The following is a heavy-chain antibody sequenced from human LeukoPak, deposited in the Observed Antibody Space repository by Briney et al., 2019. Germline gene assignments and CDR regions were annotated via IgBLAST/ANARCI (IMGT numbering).Heavy chain of an antibody. Sequence: SQTLSLTCTVSGGSISSGGYYWSWIRQHPGKGLEWIGYIYYSGSTYYNPSLKSRITISVDTSKNQFSLKLSSVTAADTAVYYCARAIMITFGGVIVNLLPSWYFDYWGQGTLVTVSS. V-gene: IGHV4-31*03. J-gene: IGHJ4*02. CDR2: IYYSGST. CDR3: ARAIMITFGGVIVNLLPSWYFDY. D-gene: IGHD3-16*02. CDR1: GGSISSGGYY.